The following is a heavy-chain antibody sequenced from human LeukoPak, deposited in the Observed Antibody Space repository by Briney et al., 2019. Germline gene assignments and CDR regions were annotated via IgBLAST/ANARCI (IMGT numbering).Heavy chain of an antibody. CDR3: AKRIYGWYQIDY. CDR2: ITGPGDGT. J-gene: IGHJ4*02. CDR1: GGSFSGYY. Sequence: ETLSLTCAVYGGSFSGYYWSWVRQAPGKGLEWVSAITGPGDGTWHADSVRGRFTTSRDNSKNTLYLQMNSLRAEDTAVYFCAKRIYGWYQIDYWGQGTLVTVSS. D-gene: IGHD6-19*01. V-gene: IGHV3-23*01.